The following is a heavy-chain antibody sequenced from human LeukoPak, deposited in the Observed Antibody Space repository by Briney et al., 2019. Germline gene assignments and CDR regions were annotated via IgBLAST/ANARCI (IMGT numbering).Heavy chain of an antibody. V-gene: IGHV3-74*01. CDR1: GFTFSSYW. CDR3: ARSHFYGSGRYQTDDY. D-gene: IGHD3-10*01. Sequence: GGSLRLSCAASGFTFSSYWMNWVRQAPGKGLVWVSRINSDGSTINYADSVRGRFTISRDNAKNTLYLQMNSLRAEDTAVYYCARSHFYGSGRYQTDDYWGQGTLVTVSS. J-gene: IGHJ4*02. CDR2: INSDGSTI.